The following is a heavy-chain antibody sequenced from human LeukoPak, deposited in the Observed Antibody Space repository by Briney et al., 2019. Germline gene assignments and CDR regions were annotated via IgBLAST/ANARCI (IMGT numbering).Heavy chain of an antibody. CDR3: ARSDIVVWKNWFDP. V-gene: IGHV3-7*01. CDR1: GITFIIYW. Sequence: GGSLRLSCAASGITFIIYWMSWVRQAPGKGWEGVANIKQDGSEKYYVDSVKGRFTISRDNAKNSLYLQMNSLRAEDTAVYYCARSDIVVWKNWFDPWGQGTLVTVSS. J-gene: IGHJ5*02. D-gene: IGHD2-2*01. CDR2: IKQDGSEK.